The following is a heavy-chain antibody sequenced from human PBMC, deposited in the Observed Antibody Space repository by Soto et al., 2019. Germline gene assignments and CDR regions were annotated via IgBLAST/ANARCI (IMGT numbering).Heavy chain of an antibody. CDR3: PRESSNYYDSSGSSPLTGMDV. D-gene: IGHD3-22*01. Sequence: PSQTLSLTCTVPGGSISSGVYYWSWIRQPPGKGLEWIGYIYYSGSTYYNPSLKSRVTISVHTSKNQFSLKLSSVTAADTAVYYSPRESSNYYDSSGSSPLTGMDVWGQGTTVTVSS. CDR1: GGSISSGVYY. J-gene: IGHJ6*02. CDR2: IYYSGST. V-gene: IGHV4-30-4*01.